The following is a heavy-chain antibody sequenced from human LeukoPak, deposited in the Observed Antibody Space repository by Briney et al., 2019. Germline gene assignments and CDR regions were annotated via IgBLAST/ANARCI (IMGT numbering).Heavy chain of an antibody. CDR3: ARDMGSSTIFGVVPYWYCDL. V-gene: IGHV4-4*07. CDR2: IYPSGST. Sequence: PSETLSLTCTVPGGSISSYYWSWLRQPAGKGLEWIVRIYPSGSTNDNPYLKSRVTISVDRSKNQFFLMLSSVSAADTAVYYCARDMGSSTIFGVVPYWYCDLWGRGTLVTVSS. J-gene: IGHJ2*01. CDR1: GGSISSYY. D-gene: IGHD3-3*01.